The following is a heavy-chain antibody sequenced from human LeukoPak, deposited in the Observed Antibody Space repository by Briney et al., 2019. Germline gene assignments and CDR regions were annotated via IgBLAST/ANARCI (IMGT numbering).Heavy chain of an antibody. J-gene: IGHJ6*02. CDR3: ARAGSDLYGMDV. CDR1: GGTFSSYA. CDR2: IIPIFGTA. V-gene: IGHV1-69*13. Sequence: SVRVSCKASGGTFSSYAISWVRQAPGQGLEWMGGIIPIFGTANYAQKFQGRVTITADESTSTAYMELSSLRSEDTAVYYCARAGSDLYGMDVWGQGTTVTVSS. D-gene: IGHD2-21*02.